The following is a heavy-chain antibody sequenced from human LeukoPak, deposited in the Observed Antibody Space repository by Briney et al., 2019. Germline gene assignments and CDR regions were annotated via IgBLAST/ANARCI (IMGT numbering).Heavy chain of an antibody. CDR1: GFTFRNAW. J-gene: IGHJ4*02. Sequence: PGGALRLSCAASGFTFRNAWMSWVRQAPGKGLEWVGRIKSKTGGGTTDYAAPVKGRFTVSRDDSKTTLYLQMNSLKTADTAVYYCTAGGLYWGQGTLVTVSS. D-gene: IGHD3/OR15-3a*01. V-gene: IGHV3-15*01. CDR2: IKSKTGGGTT. CDR3: TAGGLY.